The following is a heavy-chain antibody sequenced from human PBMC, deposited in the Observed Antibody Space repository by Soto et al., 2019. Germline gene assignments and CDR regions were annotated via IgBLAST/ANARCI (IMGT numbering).Heavy chain of an antibody. CDR2: ILSSGST. CDR3: ARWGFAMDV. CDR1: GGSVNSANYY. J-gene: IGHJ6*02. V-gene: IGHV4-61*03. D-gene: IGHD3-10*01. Sequence: SETLSLTCTVSGGSVNSANYYWSWIRQPPGKRLEWIGYILSSGSTNYNPSLQRRVTISVDTSRNHFSLKLSSVTAADTAVHYCARWGFAMDVWGQGTTVTVSS.